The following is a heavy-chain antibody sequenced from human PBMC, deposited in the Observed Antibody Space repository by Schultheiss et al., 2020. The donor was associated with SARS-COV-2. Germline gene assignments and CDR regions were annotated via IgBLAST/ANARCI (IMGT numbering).Heavy chain of an antibody. CDR2: ISWNSGSI. D-gene: IGHD6-19*01. Sequence: GGSLRLSCAASGFTFDDYAMHWVRQAPGKGLEWVSGISWNSGSIGYADSVKGRFTISRDNAKNSLYLQMNSLRAEDTALYYCAKASSGWPGGDYYYYMDVWGKGTTVTVSS. CDR1: GFTFDDYA. V-gene: IGHV3-9*01. CDR3: AKASSGWPGGDYYYYMDV. J-gene: IGHJ6*03.